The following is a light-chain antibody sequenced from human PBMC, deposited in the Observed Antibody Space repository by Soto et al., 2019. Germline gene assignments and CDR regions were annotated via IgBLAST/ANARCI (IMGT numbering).Light chain of an antibody. Sequence: DIQMTQSPSTLSASVGDRVTITCRASQSISSWLAWYQQKPGKAPKLLIYDASSLESGVPSRFSGSGSGTDFTPTISTLQPDDFATYYSQQYNIFFAPGTKVDIK. V-gene: IGKV1-5*01. J-gene: IGKJ3*01. CDR3: QQYNIF. CDR1: QSISSW. CDR2: DAS.